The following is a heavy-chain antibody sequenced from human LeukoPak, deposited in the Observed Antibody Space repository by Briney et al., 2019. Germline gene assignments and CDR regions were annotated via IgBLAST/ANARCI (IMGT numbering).Heavy chain of an antibody. D-gene: IGHD2-15*01. J-gene: IGHJ3*01. V-gene: IGHV3-53*01. CDR1: GFTVSSNY. Sequence: GGSLRLSCAASGFTVSSNYMSWVRQAPGKGLEWVSVIYSGGSTYYADSVKGRFTISRDSSKNALYLQMNSLRVEDTAVYYCAKDILGWTFDVWGQGTLVTVS. CDR2: IYSGGST. CDR3: AKDILGWTFDV.